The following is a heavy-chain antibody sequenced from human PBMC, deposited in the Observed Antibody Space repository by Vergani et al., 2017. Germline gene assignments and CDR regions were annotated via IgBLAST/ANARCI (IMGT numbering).Heavy chain of an antibody. D-gene: IGHD5-12*01. V-gene: IGHV1-69*02. J-gene: IGHJ4*02. CDR1: GGTFSSYT. Sequence: QVQLVQSGAEVKKPGSSVKVSCKASGGTFSSYTISWVRQAPGQGLEWMGRIIPILGIANYAQKFQGRVTITADNSTSTAYMELSSLRSEDTAVYYCASLKATTSQNFDYWGQGTLVTVSS. CDR2: IIPILGIA. CDR3: ASLKATTSQNFDY.